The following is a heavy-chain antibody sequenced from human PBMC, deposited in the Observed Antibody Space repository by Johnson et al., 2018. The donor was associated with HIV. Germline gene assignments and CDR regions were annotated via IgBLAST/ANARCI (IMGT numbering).Heavy chain of an antibody. D-gene: IGHD3-3*01. Sequence: VKLVESGGGVVQPGRSLRLSCAASGFMFSSYAMHWVRQAPGKGLEWVSYISSSGSTIYYADSVKGRFTISRDNSKNTLYLQMNSLRGEDTAVYYCARATGWSGYADAFDIWGQGTMVTVSS. J-gene: IGHJ3*02. V-gene: IGHV3-48*01. CDR2: ISSSGSTI. CDR1: GFMFSSYA. CDR3: ARATGWSGYADAFDI.